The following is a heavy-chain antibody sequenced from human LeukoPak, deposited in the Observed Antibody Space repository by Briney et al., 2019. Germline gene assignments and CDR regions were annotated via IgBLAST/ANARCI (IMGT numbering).Heavy chain of an antibody. J-gene: IGHJ4*02. CDR3: AREHRSSKYFDS. V-gene: IGHV4-39*02. CDR1: GGSIAVNHYY. D-gene: IGHD6-6*01. Sequence: PSEALSLTCSVSGGSIAVNHYYWGWIRQPPGKGLEWIGSGLYTGNTYSNPSLRSRVTISVDTSKNEFSLKMNSVTAADTAVYYCAREHRSSKYFDSWGQGALMIVSS. CDR2: GLYTGNT.